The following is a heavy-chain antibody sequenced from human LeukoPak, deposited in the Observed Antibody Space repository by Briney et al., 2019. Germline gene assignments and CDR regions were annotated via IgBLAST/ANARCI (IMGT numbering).Heavy chain of an antibody. CDR1: GFTFSSYS. V-gene: IGHV3-30*18. CDR2: ISYDGSNK. CDR3: AKDASRSTSLYYYYGMDV. J-gene: IGHJ6*02. Sequence: PGGSLRLSCAASGFTFSSYSMNWVRQAPGKGLEWVAVISYDGSNKYYADSVKGRFTISRDNSKNTLYLQMNSLRAEDTAVYYCAKDASRSTSLYYYYGMDVWGQGTTVTVSS. D-gene: IGHD2-2*01.